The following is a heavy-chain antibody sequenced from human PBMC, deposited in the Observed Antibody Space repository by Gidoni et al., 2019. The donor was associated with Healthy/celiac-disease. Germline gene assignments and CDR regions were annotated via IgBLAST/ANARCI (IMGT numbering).Heavy chain of an antibody. CDR3: VVDKYQLLWD. V-gene: IGHV3-30*03. CDR1: GFTFSSYG. J-gene: IGHJ4*02. Sequence: QVQLVESGGGVVQPGRSLRLSCAASGFTFSSYGMHWVRQAPGKGLEWVAVLTYDGSNTYYADSVKGRFTISRDNSKNTLYLQMNSLRAEDTAVYYCVVDKYQLLWDWGQGTLVTVSS. CDR2: LTYDGSNT. D-gene: IGHD2-2*01.